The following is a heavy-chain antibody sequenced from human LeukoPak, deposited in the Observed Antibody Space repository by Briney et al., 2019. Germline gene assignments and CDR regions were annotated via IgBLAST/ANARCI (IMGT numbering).Heavy chain of an antibody. V-gene: IGHV3-48*03. CDR2: ISSSSSII. CDR3: ARDGDSSGYYAAFDI. CDR1: GFTFSSYE. Sequence: PGGSLRLSCAPSGFTFSSYEMNWVRQAPGKGLEWLSYISSSSSIIYYADSVKGRFTISRDNAKNSLYLQMNSLRDEDTAVYYCARDGDSSGYYAAFDIWGQGTMVTVSS. J-gene: IGHJ3*02. D-gene: IGHD3-22*01.